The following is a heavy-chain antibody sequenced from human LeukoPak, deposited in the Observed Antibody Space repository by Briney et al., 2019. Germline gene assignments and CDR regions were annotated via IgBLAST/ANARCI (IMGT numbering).Heavy chain of an antibody. D-gene: IGHD5-12*01. CDR2: ISGSGGST. Sequence: HPGGSLRLSCAASGFTFSSYAMSWVRQAPGKGLEWVSAISGSGGSTYYADSVKGRFTISRDNSKNTLYLQMNSLRAEDTAVYYCARQKDGYNPLFDYWGQGTLVTVSS. V-gene: IGHV3-23*01. CDR3: ARQKDGYNPLFDY. J-gene: IGHJ4*02. CDR1: GFTFSSYA.